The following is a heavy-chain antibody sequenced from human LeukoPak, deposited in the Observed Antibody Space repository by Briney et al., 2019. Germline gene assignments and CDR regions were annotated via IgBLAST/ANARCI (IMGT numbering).Heavy chain of an antibody. CDR2: INHSGST. CDR1: GGSFSGYY. CDR3: ARGYCSSTSRRSVSGMDV. V-gene: IGHV4-34*01. Sequence: SETLSLTCAVYGGSFSGYYWSWIRQPPGKGLEWIGEINHSGSTNYNPSLESRVTISVDTSKNQFSLKLSSVTAADTAVYYCARGYCSSTSRRSVSGMDVWGKGTTVTVSS. J-gene: IGHJ6*04. D-gene: IGHD2-2*01.